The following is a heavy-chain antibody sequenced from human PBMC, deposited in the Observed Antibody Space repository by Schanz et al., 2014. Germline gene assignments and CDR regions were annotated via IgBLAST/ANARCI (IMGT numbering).Heavy chain of an antibody. CDR3: ARDRDQWDGNYLDY. Sequence: QVQVVQSGAEVKKPGASVKVSCKASGYTFSSHGITWVRQAPGQGLEWMGRIIPNLGSANYAQKFQGRVTITADKSTSTVYMELSSLRSDDSAVYYCARDRDQWDGNYLDYWGQGTLVTVSS. CDR1: GYTFSSHG. D-gene: IGHD1-26*01. J-gene: IGHJ4*02. CDR2: IIPNLGSA. V-gene: IGHV1-69*04.